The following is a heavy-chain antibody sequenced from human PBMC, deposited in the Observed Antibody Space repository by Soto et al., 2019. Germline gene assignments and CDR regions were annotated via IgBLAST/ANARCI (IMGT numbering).Heavy chain of an antibody. D-gene: IGHD5-12*01. CDR2: INAGNGNT. Sequence: GASVKVSSKASGYTFTSYAMHWVRQAPGQRLEWMGWINAGNGNTKYSQKFQGRVTITRDTSASTAYMELSSLRSEDTAVYYCAREYGGYDPGRKRGDYYYYMDVWGKGTTVTVSS. CDR1: GYTFTSYA. V-gene: IGHV1-3*01. CDR3: AREYGGYDPGRKRGDYYYYMDV. J-gene: IGHJ6*03.